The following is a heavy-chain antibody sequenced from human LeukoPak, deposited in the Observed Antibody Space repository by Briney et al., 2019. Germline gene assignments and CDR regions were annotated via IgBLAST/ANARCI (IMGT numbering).Heavy chain of an antibody. Sequence: SETLSLTCTVSGGSISSYYWSWIRQPAGKGLEWIGRIYTSGSTNYNPSLKSRVTMSVDTSKNQFSLKLSSVTAADTAVYYCARVPVPPLLWFGELLGAFDIWGQGTMVTVSS. D-gene: IGHD3-10*01. V-gene: IGHV4-4*07. CDR1: GGSISSYY. CDR3: ARVPVPPLLWFGELLGAFDI. J-gene: IGHJ3*02. CDR2: IYTSGST.